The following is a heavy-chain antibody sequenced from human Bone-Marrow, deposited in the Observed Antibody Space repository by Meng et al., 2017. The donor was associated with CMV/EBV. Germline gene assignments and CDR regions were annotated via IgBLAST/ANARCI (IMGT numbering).Heavy chain of an antibody. CDR3: ARVSSRYQLLYRRNWFDP. CDR2: IYHSGST. CDR1: GYSISSGYY. V-gene: IGHV4-38-2*02. D-gene: IGHD2-2*02. Sequence: SEPLSLTCTVSGYSISSGYYWGWIRQPPGKGLEWIGSIYHSGSTYYNPSLKSRVTISVDTSKNQFSLKLSSVTAADTAVYYCARVSSRYQLLYRRNWFDPWGQGTLVTVSS. J-gene: IGHJ5*02.